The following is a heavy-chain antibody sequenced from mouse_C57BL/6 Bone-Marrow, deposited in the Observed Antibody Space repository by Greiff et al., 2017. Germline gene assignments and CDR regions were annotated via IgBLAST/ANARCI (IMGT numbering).Heavy chain of an antibody. V-gene: IGHV1-81*01. J-gene: IGHJ3*01. Sequence: QVQLQQSGAELARPGASVKLSCKASGYTFTSYGISWVKQRTGQGLEWIGEIYPRSGNTYYNEKFKGKATLTADQSSSTAYMELRSLTSEDSAVYFCAREGDYYGPAWFAYWGQGTLVTVSA. CDR3: AREGDYYGPAWFAY. D-gene: IGHD1-1*01. CDR2: IYPRSGNT. CDR1: GYTFTSYG.